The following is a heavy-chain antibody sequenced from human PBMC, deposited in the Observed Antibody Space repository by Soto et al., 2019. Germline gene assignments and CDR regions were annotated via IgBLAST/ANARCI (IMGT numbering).Heavy chain of an antibody. V-gene: IGHV4-59*08. CDR3: ARARYCSSTSCYSPDGPYYYYYYMDV. CDR2: IYYSGST. CDR1: GGSISSYY. J-gene: IGHJ6*03. Sequence: SETLSLTCTVSGGSISSYYWSWIRQPPGKGLEWIGYIYYSGSTNYNPSLKSRVTISVDTSKNQFSLKLISVTAADTAVYYCARARYCSSTSCYSPDGPYYYYYYMDVWGKGTTVTVSS. D-gene: IGHD2-2*01.